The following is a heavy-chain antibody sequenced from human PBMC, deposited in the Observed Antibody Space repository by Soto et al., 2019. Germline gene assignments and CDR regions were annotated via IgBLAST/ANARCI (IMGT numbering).Heavy chain of an antibody. CDR1: GGSISSGDYY. V-gene: IGHV4-30-4*01. CDR2: IHNSGRT. Sequence: SETLSLTXTVSGGSISSGDYYWSWIRQPPGKGLEWIGYIHNSGRTYYNPSLRSGLSISVDTSKTQFSLKLTSVTAADTAVYYCARERLGADSSGDYWNYMDVWGQGTTVTVSS. CDR3: ARERLGADSSGDYWNYMDV. J-gene: IGHJ6*02. D-gene: IGHD3-22*01.